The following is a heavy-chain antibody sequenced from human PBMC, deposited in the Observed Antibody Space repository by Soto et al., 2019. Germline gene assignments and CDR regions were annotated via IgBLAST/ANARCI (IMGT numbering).Heavy chain of an antibody. CDR1: GDSVSSNSAA. Sequence: SQTLSLTCAFSGDSVSSNSAAWNWIRQSPSRGLEWLGRTYYRSKWYNDYAVSVKSRITINPDTSKNQFSLQLNSVTPEDTAVYYWARGGWELDGGNYFDYWGQGTLVTVSS. D-gene: IGHD1-26*01. V-gene: IGHV6-1*01. CDR2: TYYRSKWYN. J-gene: IGHJ4*02. CDR3: ARGGWELDGGNYFDY.